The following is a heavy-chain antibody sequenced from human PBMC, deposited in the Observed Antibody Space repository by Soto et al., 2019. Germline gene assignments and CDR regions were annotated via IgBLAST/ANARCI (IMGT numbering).Heavy chain of an antibody. V-gene: IGHV3-48*02. CDR3: ASRGYSGYAPLDY. D-gene: IGHD5-12*01. CDR1: GFTFSSYS. Sequence: EVQLVESGGGLVQPGGSLRLSCAASGFTFSSYSMNWVRQAPGKGLEWVSYISSSSSTIYYADSVKGRFTISRDNAKNSLYLQTNSLRDEDTAVYYCASRGYSGYAPLDYWGQGTLVTVSS. CDR2: ISSSSSTI. J-gene: IGHJ4*02.